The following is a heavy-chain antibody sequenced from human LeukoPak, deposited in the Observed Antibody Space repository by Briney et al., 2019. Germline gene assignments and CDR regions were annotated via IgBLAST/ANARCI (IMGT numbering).Heavy chain of an antibody. J-gene: IGHJ3*02. CDR2: FRRKRDRR. CDR1: GFTCDDYA. CDR3: AQDIGTTVPTSGAFDI. Sequence: GGSLRLPCAVSGFTCDDYAMQWVRQAPGKGLEGVSGFRRKRDRRVYADCVKGRFTIYRDNHKNSLYRQEHSQRAEDTAFYSCAQDIGTTVPTSGAFDIWRQGTMVTVSS. D-gene: IGHD5-12*01. V-gene: IGHV3-9*01.